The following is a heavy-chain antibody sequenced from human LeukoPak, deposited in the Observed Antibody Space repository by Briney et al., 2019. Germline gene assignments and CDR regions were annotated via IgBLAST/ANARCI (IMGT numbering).Heavy chain of an antibody. CDR3: ACSNYYDSSGYFGY. Sequence: SETLSLTCTVSGGSMSTNNYYWTWIRQLPGKGLEWIGYISHRRDTFYNPSLRSRVAISLDTSKSQFSLKMSSVTAADTAVYYCACSNYYDSSGYFGYWGQGTLVTVSS. J-gene: IGHJ4*02. CDR2: ISHRRDT. D-gene: IGHD3-22*01. V-gene: IGHV4-31*03. CDR1: GGSMSTNNYY.